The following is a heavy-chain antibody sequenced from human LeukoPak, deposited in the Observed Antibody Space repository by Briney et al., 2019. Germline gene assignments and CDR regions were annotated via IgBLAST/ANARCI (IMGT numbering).Heavy chain of an antibody. V-gene: IGHV3-7*03. CDR2: IKQDGSEK. J-gene: IGHJ4*02. D-gene: IGHD1-26*01. Sequence: HTGGSLRLSCAASGFTFSSYWMSWVRQAPGKGLEWVANIKQDGSEKYYVDSVKGRFTISRDNAKNSLYLQMNSLRAEDTAVYYCARTKVGATTPEPPFDYWGQGTLVTVSS. CDR3: ARTKVGATTPEPPFDY. CDR1: GFTFSSYW.